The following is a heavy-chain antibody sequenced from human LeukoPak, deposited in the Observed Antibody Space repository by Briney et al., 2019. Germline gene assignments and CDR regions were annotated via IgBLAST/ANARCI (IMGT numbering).Heavy chain of an antibody. CDR2: IYHSGST. CDR1: GYSISSGYY. J-gene: IGHJ4*02. D-gene: IGHD6-13*01. V-gene: IGHV4-38-2*02. CDR3: ATGKGLTAAGSV. Sequence: SEALSVTCTVSGYSISSGYYWGWIRQPPGKGLEWIGSIYHSGSTYYNPSLKSRVTISVDTSKNQFSLKLSSVTAADTAVYYCATGKGLTAAGSVWGQGTLVTVSS.